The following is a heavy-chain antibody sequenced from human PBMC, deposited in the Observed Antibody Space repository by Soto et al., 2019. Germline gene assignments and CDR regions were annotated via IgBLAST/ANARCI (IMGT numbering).Heavy chain of an antibody. J-gene: IGHJ6*02. CDR3: ARDRRRGTAKVIPVGMDV. CDR2: ISYDGSNK. V-gene: IGHV3-30-3*01. CDR1: GFTFSSYA. Sequence: QVQLVESGGVVVQPGRSLRLSCAASGFTFSSYAMHWVRQAPGKGLEWVAVISYDGSNKYYADSVKGRFTIARVNSKNTLYRQMNSLRHEDTAVYYCARDRRRGTAKVIPVGMDVGGQGTTITVAS. D-gene: IGHD5-18*01.